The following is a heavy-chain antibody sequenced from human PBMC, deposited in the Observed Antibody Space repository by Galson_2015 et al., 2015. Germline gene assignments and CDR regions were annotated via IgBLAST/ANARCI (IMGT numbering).Heavy chain of an antibody. CDR3: AKDKAPARGDSFDI. V-gene: IGHV3-9*01. Sequence: SLRLSCAASGFSFDDYAMHWVRQAPGKGLEWVSVISWSSSTKDSADSVKRRFTITQDTTNNSLFLQMNRLRAETAALYYCAKDKAPARGDSFDIWGQGTMVTVSS. CDR1: GFSFDDYA. D-gene: IGHD4-17*01. CDR2: ISWSSSTK. J-gene: IGHJ3*02.